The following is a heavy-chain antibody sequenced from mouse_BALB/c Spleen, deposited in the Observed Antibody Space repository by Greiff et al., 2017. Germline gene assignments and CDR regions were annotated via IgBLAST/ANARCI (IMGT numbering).Heavy chain of an antibody. V-gene: IGHV5-6*02. Sequence: DVMLVESGGDLVKPGGSLKLSCAASGFTFSSYGMSWVRQTPDKGLEWVATISSGGSYTYYPDSVKGRFTISRDNAKNTLYLQMSSLKSEDTAMYYCARQYYGSSYGYWGQGTTLTVSS. D-gene: IGHD1-1*01. CDR3: ARQYYGSSYGY. CDR2: ISSGGSYT. J-gene: IGHJ2*01. CDR1: GFTFSSYG.